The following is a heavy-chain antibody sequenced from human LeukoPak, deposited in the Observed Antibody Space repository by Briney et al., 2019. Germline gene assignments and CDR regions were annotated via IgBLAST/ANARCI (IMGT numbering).Heavy chain of an antibody. CDR2: IYYSGST. D-gene: IGHD6-19*01. J-gene: IGHJ3*02. CDR3: ARGRGYSSGWPPPPRAFDI. CDR1: GGSISSYY. V-gene: IGHV4-59*12. Sequence: SGPTLVKPSETLSLTCTVSGGSISSYYWNWIRQPPGKGLEWIGYIYYSGSTNYNPSPKSRVTISVDTSKNQFSLKLSSVTAADTAAYYCARGRGYSSGWPPPPRAFDIWGQGTMVTVSS.